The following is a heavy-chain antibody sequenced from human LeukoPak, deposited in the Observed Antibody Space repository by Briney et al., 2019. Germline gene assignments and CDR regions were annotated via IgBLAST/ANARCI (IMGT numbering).Heavy chain of an antibody. V-gene: IGHV3-21*01. CDR3: ARDFDFWSGYSIVQYYYYYMDV. CDR2: ISSSSSYI. Sequence: PGGSLRLSCAASGFTFSSYSMNWVRQAPGKGLEWVSSISSSSSYIYYADSVKGRFTISRDNAKNSLYLQMNSLRAEDTAVYYCARDFDFWSGYSIVQYYYYYMDVWGKGTTVTVSS. CDR1: GFTFSSYS. J-gene: IGHJ6*03. D-gene: IGHD3-3*01.